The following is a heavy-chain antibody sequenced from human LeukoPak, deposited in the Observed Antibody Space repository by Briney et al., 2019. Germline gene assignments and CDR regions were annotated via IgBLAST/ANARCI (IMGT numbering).Heavy chain of an antibody. CDR1: GFTFSSYW. CDR2: INSDGSST. V-gene: IGHV3-74*01. J-gene: IGHJ4*02. CDR3: SSGYYYDLFDY. D-gene: IGHD3-22*01. Sequence: GGSLRLSCAASGFTFSSYWMHWVRQAPGKGLVWVSGINSDGSSTSYADSVKGRFTISRDNAKNTLYLQMNSLRAEDTAVYYCSSGYYYDLFDYWGQGTLVTVSS.